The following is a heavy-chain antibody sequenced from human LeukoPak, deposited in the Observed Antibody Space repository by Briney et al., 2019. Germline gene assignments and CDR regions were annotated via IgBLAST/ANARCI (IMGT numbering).Heavy chain of an antibody. CDR1: GFTFSSYG. D-gene: IGHD3-3*01. CDR3: AKGGGVFDFWSGYPISVSYMDV. V-gene: IGHV3-30*02. J-gene: IGHJ6*03. Sequence: GGSLRLSCAASGFTFSSYGMHWVRQAPGKGLEWVAVIWYDGSNKNYADSAKGRFTMSRDNSKNTLYLQMNSLRAEDTAVYYCAKGGGVFDFWSGYPISVSYMDVWGKGTTVTVSS. CDR2: IWYDGSNK.